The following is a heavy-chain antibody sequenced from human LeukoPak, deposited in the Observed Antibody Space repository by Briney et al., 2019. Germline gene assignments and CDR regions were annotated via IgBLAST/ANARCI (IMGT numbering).Heavy chain of an antibody. V-gene: IGHV3-74*03. CDR1: GFTFSTYW. CDR2: INGDGSTT. CDR3: AKDKVPDGKWDIDY. D-gene: IGHD1-26*01. J-gene: IGHJ4*02. Sequence: PGGSLRLSCTASGFTFSTYWINWVRQSPGKGLVWVALINGDGSTTTHADSVKGRFTISRDNSRNTVFLQMNSLRVEDTAVYYCAKDKVPDGKWDIDYWGQGTLVTVSS.